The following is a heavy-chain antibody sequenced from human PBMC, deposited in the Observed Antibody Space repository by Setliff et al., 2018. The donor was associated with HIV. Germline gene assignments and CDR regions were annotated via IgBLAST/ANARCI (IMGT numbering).Heavy chain of an antibody. Sequence: SVKVSCKASGGPFTSYNIMWVRQAPGQGLEWMGRIISILGIPNYAHKFQGRVTITADKSTRTSYMELSSLRSEDTAAYYCAKTAFYDTSGLPDFWGQGTLVTVSS. J-gene: IGHJ4*02. CDR1: GGPFTSYN. CDR2: IISILGIP. D-gene: IGHD3-22*01. V-gene: IGHV1-69*02. CDR3: AKTAFYDTSGLPDF.